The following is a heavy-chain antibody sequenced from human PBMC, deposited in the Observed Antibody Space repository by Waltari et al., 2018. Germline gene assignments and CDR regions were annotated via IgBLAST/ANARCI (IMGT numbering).Heavy chain of an antibody. CDR2: IYSVGAT. CDR1: GFTVSNSY. D-gene: IGHD6-13*01. CDR3: ARGPGGPAAGMNY. J-gene: IGHJ4*02. V-gene: IGHV3-53*01. Sequence: EVQLVESGGGLIQSGGSLRLSCAVSGFTVSNSYMNWVRQAPGKGLEWVSVIYSVGATYYADSVKGRFTISRDNSKNTLYLQMNSLRPEDTAVYYCARGPGGPAAGMNYWGQGTLVTVSS.